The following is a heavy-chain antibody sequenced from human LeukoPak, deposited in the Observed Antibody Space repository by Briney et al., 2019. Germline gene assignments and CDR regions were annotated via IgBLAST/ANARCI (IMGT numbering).Heavy chain of an antibody. CDR3: AKAGYSSGWYDLDWFDP. D-gene: IGHD6-19*01. CDR2: ISGSGGST. V-gene: IGHV3-23*01. J-gene: IGHJ5*02. CDR1: GFTFSSYA. Sequence: GGSLRLSCAASGFTFSSYAMSWVRQAPGKWLEWVSAISGSGGSTYYADSVKGRFTISRDNSKNTLYLQMNSLRAEDTAVYYCAKAGYSSGWYDLDWFDPWGQGTLVTVSS.